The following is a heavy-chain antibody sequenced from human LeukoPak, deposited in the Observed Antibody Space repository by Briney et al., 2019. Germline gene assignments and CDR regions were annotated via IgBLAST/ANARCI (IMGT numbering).Heavy chain of an antibody. J-gene: IGHJ6*02. CDR1: GYTFINYY. Sequence: ASVKVSCKASGYTFINYYMHWVRQAPGQGLEWMGIINPSGRSTTCAQKIQGRVTLTTDTSTSTVYMELSSLRSDDTSVYYCAREGYGSGRRLGMDVWGQGTTVTVSS. D-gene: IGHD3-10*01. CDR3: AREGYGSGRRLGMDV. V-gene: IGHV1-46*01. CDR2: INPSGRST.